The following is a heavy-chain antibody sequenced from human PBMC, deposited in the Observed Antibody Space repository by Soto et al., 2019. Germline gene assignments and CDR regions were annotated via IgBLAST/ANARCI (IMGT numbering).Heavy chain of an antibody. V-gene: IGHV4-4*02. D-gene: IGHD3-22*01. Sequence: SETLSLTCAVSGGSISSSNWWSWVRQPPGKGLEWIGEIYHSGSTNYNPSLKSRVTISVDKSKNQFSLKLSSVTAADTAAYYCARGVDYYDSSGYYARKFDYWGQGTLVTVSS. CDR2: IYHSGST. CDR1: GGSISSSNW. CDR3: ARGVDYYDSSGYYARKFDY. J-gene: IGHJ4*02.